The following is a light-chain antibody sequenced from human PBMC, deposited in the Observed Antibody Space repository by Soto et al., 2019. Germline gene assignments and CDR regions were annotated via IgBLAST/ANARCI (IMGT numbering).Light chain of an antibody. Sequence: EIVMTQSPATLSVSPGERATLYCRPSQSVTSNLAWYQQKPGQAPRLVIYGASTRATGTPARFSGSGSGTEFTLTISSLQSEDFALYYWQQYNGWPLTFGGGTKVEIK. CDR3: QQYNGWPLT. CDR2: GAS. J-gene: IGKJ4*01. V-gene: IGKV3-15*01. CDR1: QSVTSN.